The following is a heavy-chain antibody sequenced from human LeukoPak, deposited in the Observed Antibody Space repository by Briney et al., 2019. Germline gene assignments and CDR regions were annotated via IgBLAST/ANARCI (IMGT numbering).Heavy chain of an antibody. Sequence: ASVKVSCKASGYTFTSYGISWVRQAPGQGLEWMGWISAYNGNTNYAQKLQGRVTSTTDTSTSTAYMELRRLRSDDTAVYYCARVPPIAVAGTNWFDPWGQGTLVTVSS. V-gene: IGHV1-18*01. CDR1: GYTFTSYG. CDR2: ISAYNGNT. D-gene: IGHD6-19*01. CDR3: ARVPPIAVAGTNWFDP. J-gene: IGHJ5*02.